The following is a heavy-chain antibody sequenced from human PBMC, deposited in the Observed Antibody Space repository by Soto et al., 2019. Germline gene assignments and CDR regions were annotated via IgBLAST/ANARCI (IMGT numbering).Heavy chain of an antibody. Sequence: ESGGGLVKPGGSLRLSCAASGFTFSSYSMNWVRQAPGKGLEGVSTISSRNNDMYYVDSVKGRFTISRDNARNSVYLQMNSLRADDTAVYYCARDVNGGFCGAWGQGTLVTVSS. J-gene: IGHJ5*02. D-gene: IGHD2-21*01. CDR1: GFTFSSYS. CDR2: ISSRNNDM. V-gene: IGHV3-21*01. CDR3: ARDVNGGFCGA.